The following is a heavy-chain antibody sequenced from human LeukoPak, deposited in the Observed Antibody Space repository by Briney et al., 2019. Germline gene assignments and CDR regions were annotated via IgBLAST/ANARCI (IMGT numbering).Heavy chain of an antibody. CDR3: ARDTRHRYCSSTSCYRGWLDP. CDR1: GGTFSSYA. Sequence: ASVKVSCKASGGTFSSYAISWVRQAPGQGLEWMGGIIPIFGTANYAQKFQGRVTITADESTRTAYMELSSLRSEDTAVYYCARDTRHRYCSSTSCYRGWLDPWGQGTLVTVSS. CDR2: IIPIFGTA. J-gene: IGHJ5*02. D-gene: IGHD2-2*01. V-gene: IGHV1-69*13.